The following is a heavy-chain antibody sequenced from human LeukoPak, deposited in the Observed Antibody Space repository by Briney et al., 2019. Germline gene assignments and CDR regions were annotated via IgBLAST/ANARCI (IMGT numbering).Heavy chain of an antibody. V-gene: IGHV4-30-4*08. CDR1: GGSISSGDYY. D-gene: IGHD1-14*01. J-gene: IGHJ4*02. Sequence: PSETLSLTCTVSGGSISSGDYYWSWIRQPPGKGLEWIGYIYYSGSTYYNPSLKSRVTISVDTSKNQFSPKLSSVTAADTAVYYCARGTPGGYFDYWGQGTLVTVSS. CDR2: IYYSGST. CDR3: ARGTPGGYFDY.